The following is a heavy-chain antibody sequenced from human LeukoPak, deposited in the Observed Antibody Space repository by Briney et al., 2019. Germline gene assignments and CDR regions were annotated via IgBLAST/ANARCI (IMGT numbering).Heavy chain of an antibody. CDR3: ARAVGYNILTGYGNLY. D-gene: IGHD3-9*01. Sequence: PGGSLRLSCVASGFTFSSYSMNWVRQAPGKGLEWVSSISSRGDDWYYADSVKGRFTISRDNADNSLYLQMNSLRAEDTAVYYCARAVGYNILTGYGNLYWGQGTLVTVSS. CDR2: ISSRGDDW. CDR1: GFTFSSYS. V-gene: IGHV3-21*01. J-gene: IGHJ4*02.